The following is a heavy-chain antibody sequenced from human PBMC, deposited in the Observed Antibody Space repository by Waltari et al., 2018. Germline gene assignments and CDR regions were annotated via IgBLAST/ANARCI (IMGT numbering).Heavy chain of an antibody. CDR1: GGSISSYY. V-gene: IGHV4-59*01. D-gene: IGHD5-12*01. CDR3: ARAGRDGYTIFDY. CDR2: IYYSGRT. J-gene: IGHJ4*02. Sequence: QVQLQESGPGLVKPSETLSLTCTVSGGSISSYYWSWIRQPPGKGLEWIGYIYYSGRTNYNPSRKSRVTISVDTSKNQFSLKLSSVTAADTAVYYCARAGRDGYTIFDYWGQGTLVTVSS.